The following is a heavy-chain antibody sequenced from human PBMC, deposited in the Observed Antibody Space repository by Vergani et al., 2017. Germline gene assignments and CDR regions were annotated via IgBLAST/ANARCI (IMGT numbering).Heavy chain of an antibody. V-gene: IGHV3-30*02. CDR2: IRYDGSSE. J-gene: IGHJ6*02. CDR1: GFTLNTYG. Sequence: QVQLLQSGGGVVQPGGSLRLSCTLSGFTLNTYGIHWVRQAPGKGLEWVSFIRYDGSSEYYGDSVKGRFTISRDKSQNTVNLQMNSLRTEDTAVYFCANSVSAGNVGVAYFGMDVWGRGTTVTVSS. D-gene: IGHD1-26*01. CDR3: ANSVSAGNVGVAYFGMDV.